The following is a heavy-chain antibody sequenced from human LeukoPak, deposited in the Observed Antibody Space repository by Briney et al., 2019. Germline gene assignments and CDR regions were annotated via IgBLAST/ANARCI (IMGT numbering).Heavy chain of an antibody. J-gene: IGHJ4*02. V-gene: IGHV3-30*18. CDR1: GFTFSNFG. CDR2: IPYDAKSS. CDR3: AKAPGYAYDSSGTYFDY. Sequence: GRSLRLSCATSGFTFSNFGMHWVRQVPGKGLEWVAVIPYDAKSSYHVDSVKGRFTISRDNSKNTLYLQMNSLRAEDMALYYCAKAPGYAYDSSGTYFDYWGQGTLVTVSS. D-gene: IGHD3-22*01.